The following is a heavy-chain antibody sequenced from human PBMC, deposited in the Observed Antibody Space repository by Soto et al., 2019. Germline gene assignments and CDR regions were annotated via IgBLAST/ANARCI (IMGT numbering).Heavy chain of an antibody. D-gene: IGHD6-19*01. Sequence: QVQLVQSGAEVKKPGASVKVSCKASGYTFTSYYMHWVRQAPGQGLEWMGIINPSDGSTSYAQKFQGRVTMTRDTSTSTVYMELSSLRSEDTAVYYSARDSGIAVAGPTYYFDYWGQGTLVTVSS. V-gene: IGHV1-46*01. J-gene: IGHJ4*02. CDR2: INPSDGST. CDR3: ARDSGIAVAGPTYYFDY. CDR1: GYTFTSYY.